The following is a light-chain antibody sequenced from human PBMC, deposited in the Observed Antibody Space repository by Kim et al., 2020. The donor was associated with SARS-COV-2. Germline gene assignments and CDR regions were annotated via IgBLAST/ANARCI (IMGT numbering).Light chain of an antibody. CDR1: QNINNF. V-gene: IGKV1-39*01. Sequence: ASVGDRVTMTCRASQNINNFLNWYQQKSGEVPKLLIYTASSLQSGVPSRFSGSGSGTDFTLTISGLRPEDFATYYCQQTSIIPHIFGQGTKLEI. CDR3: QQTSIIPHI. J-gene: IGKJ2*01. CDR2: TAS.